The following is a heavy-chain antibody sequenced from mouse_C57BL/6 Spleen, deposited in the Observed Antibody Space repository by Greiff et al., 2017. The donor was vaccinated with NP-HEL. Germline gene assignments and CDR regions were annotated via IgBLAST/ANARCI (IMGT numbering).Heavy chain of an antibody. CDR1: GYTFTSYW. CDR3: ARSKDFRRFDY. J-gene: IGHJ2*01. CDR2: IDPSDSET. Sequence: QVQLQQPGAELVRPGSSVKLSCKASGYTFTSYWMHWVKQRPIQGLEWIGNIDPSDSETHYNQKFKDKATLTVDKSSSTAYMQLSSLTSEDSAVYYCARSKDFRRFDYWGQGTTLTVSS. V-gene: IGHV1-52*01.